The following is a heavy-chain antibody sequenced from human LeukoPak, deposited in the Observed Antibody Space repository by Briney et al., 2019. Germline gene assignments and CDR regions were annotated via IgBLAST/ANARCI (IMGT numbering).Heavy chain of an antibody. CDR1: GGSMSSGGYS. V-gene: IGHV4-30-2*01. D-gene: IGHD3-10*01. J-gene: IGHJ4*02. CDR3: ARGTLYGSGNPSPSTFDY. CDR2: IYHSGST. Sequence: KPSETLSLTCAVSGGSMSSGGYSWSWIRQPPGKGLEWIGYIYHSGSTYYNPSLKSRVTISVDRSKNQFSLKLSSVTAADTAVYYCARGTLYGSGNPSPSTFDYWGQGTLVTVSS.